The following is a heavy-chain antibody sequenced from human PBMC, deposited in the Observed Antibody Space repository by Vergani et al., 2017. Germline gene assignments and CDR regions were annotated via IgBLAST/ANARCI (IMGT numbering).Heavy chain of an antibody. CDR3: ARDNYGGNYYYYYMDV. D-gene: IGHD4-23*01. CDR1: GFTFSSYS. CDR2: ISSSSSYI. V-gene: IGHV3-21*01. Sequence: VQLVESGGGLVKPGGSLRLSCAASGFTFSSYSMNWVRQAPGKGLEWVSSISSSSSYIYYADSVKGRFTISRDNAKNSLYLQMNSLRAEDTAVYYCARDNYGGNYYYYYMDVWGKGTTVTVSS. J-gene: IGHJ6*03.